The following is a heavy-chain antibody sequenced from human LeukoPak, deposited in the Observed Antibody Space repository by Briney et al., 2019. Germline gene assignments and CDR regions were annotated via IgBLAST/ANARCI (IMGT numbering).Heavy chain of an antibody. CDR3: ARGDDFWSGYYYFDY. D-gene: IGHD3-3*01. CDR1: GGSISSGGYY. Sequence: PSETLSLTCTVSGGSISSGGYYWSWIRQPPGKGLEWIGYIYHSGSTYFNPSLKSRVTISVDRSKNQFSLKLSSVTAADTAVYYCARGDDFWSGYYYFDYWGQGTLVTVSS. J-gene: IGHJ4*02. V-gene: IGHV4-30-2*01. CDR2: IYHSGST.